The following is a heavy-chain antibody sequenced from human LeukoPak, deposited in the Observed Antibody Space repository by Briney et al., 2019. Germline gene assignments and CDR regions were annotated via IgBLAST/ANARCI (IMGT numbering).Heavy chain of an antibody. Sequence: GGSLRLSCAASGFTFSSYAMSWVRQAPGKGVEWVSAISGSGGSTYYADSVKGRFTISRDNSKNTLYLQMNSLRAEDTAVYYCAKDGISPGTMVVIDFDYWGQGTLVTVSS. D-gene: IGHD3-22*01. J-gene: IGHJ4*02. CDR2: ISGSGGST. CDR3: AKDGISPGTMVVIDFDY. CDR1: GFTFSSYA. V-gene: IGHV3-23*01.